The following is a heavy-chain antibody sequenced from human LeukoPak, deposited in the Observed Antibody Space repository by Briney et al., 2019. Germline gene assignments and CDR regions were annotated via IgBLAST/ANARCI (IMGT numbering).Heavy chain of an antibody. D-gene: IGHD3-3*01. J-gene: IGHJ6*03. V-gene: IGHV4-59*01. CDR1: GGSISSYY. CDR3: AREAPLWSGSNYYYYMDV. Sequence: PSETLSLTCTVSGGSISSYYWSWIRQPPGKGLEWIGYIYHDGSTKYNPALKSRVTITVDTSKSQFSLKLSSVTAADTAVYCCAREAPLWSGSNYYYYMDVWGKGTTVTVSS. CDR2: IYHDGST.